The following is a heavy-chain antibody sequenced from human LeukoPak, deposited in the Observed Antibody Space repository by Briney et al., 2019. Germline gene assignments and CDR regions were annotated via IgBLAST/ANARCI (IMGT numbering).Heavy chain of an antibody. D-gene: IGHD6-19*01. J-gene: IGHJ5*02. CDR3: AKSRSGCPNP. CDR2: ISYDGSNK. V-gene: IGHV3-30*18. Sequence: PGGSLRLSCAASGFTFSSYGMHWVRQAPGKGLEWVAVISYDGSNKYYADSVKGRFTISRDNSKNTLYLQMNSLRAEDTAVYYCAKSRSGCPNPXGXGTLVTVSS. CDR1: GFTFSSYG.